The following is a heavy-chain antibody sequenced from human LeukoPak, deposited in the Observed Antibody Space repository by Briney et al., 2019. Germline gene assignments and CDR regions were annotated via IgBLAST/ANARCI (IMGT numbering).Heavy chain of an antibody. CDR2: INPNSGGT. D-gene: IGHD5-12*01. Sequence: GASVKVSCKASGHTFTGYYMHWVRQAPGQGLEWMGWINPNSGGTNYAQKFQGRVTMTRDTSISTAYMELSRLRSDDTAVYYCARERKGSGYDPQKAVDYWGQGTLVTVSS. CDR1: GHTFTGYY. V-gene: IGHV1-2*02. J-gene: IGHJ4*02. CDR3: ARERKGSGYDPQKAVDY.